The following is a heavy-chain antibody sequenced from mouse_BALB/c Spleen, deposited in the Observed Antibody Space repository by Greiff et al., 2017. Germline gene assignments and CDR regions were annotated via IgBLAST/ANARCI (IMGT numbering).Heavy chain of an antibody. V-gene: IGHV7-3*02. J-gene: IGHJ2*01. CDR3: ARDMGGNYFDY. CDR1: GFTFTDYY. CDR2: IRNKANGYTT. Sequence: EVQLVESGGGLVQPGGSLRLSCATSGFTFTDYYMSWVRQPPGKALEWLGFIRNKANGYTTKYSASVKGRFTISRDNSQSILYLQMNTLRAEDSATYYCARDMGGNYFDYWGQGTTLTVSS.